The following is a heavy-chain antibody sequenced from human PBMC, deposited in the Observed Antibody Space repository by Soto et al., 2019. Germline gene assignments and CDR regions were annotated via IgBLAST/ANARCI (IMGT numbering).Heavy chain of an antibody. V-gene: IGHV3-15*01. CDR1: GFTFSNAW. J-gene: IGHJ3*02. CDR3: TTEQEDFDWSSDI. Sequence: VGSLRLSCAASGFTFSNAWMSWVRQAPGKGLEWVGRIKSKTDGGTIDYAAPVKGRFTISRDDSKNTLDLQMNSLKTEDTAVYYCTTEQEDFDWSSDIWGQGTMVTVSS. D-gene: IGHD3-9*01. CDR2: IKSKTDGGTI.